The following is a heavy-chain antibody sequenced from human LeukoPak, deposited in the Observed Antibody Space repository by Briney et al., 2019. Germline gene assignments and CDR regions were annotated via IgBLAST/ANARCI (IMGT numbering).Heavy chain of an antibody. CDR2: IYHSGST. J-gene: IGHJ4*02. V-gene: IGHV4-4*02. Sequence: SETLSLTCAVSGGSISSSNWWSWVRQPPGKGLEWIGEIYHSGSTNYNPSLKSRVTISVDKSKNQFSLKLSSVTAADTAVYYCARGHDYGDYAHFDYWGQGTLVTVSS. CDR3: ARGHDYGDYAHFDY. CDR1: GGSISSSNW. D-gene: IGHD4-17*01.